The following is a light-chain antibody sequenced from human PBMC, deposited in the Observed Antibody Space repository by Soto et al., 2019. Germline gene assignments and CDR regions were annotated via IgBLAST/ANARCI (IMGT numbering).Light chain of an antibody. Sequence: EIVLTRSPATLSLSPGERATFSCRASQSVSSDLVWYQHKPGQAPRLLIYNASNRATGTPARFNGSGSGTDFTLTISSLEPEDFAVYYCQQRSNWPPLTFGGGTKVEIK. J-gene: IGKJ4*01. CDR1: QSVSSD. CDR2: NAS. CDR3: QQRSNWPPLT. V-gene: IGKV3-11*01.